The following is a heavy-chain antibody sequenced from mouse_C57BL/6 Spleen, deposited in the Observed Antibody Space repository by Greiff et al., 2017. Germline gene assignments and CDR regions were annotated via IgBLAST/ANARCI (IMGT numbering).Heavy chain of an antibody. CDR2: INPNNGGT. V-gene: IGHV1-22*01. CDR3: ARGFTTVVDWYFDV. Sequence: EVQLQQSGPELVKPGASVKMSCKASGYTFTDYNMHWVKQSHGKSLEWIGYINPNNGGTSYNQKFKGKATLTVNKSSSTAYMELRSLTSEDSAVYYCARGFTTVVDWYFDVWGTGTTVTVSS. J-gene: IGHJ1*03. CDR1: GYTFTDYN. D-gene: IGHD1-1*01.